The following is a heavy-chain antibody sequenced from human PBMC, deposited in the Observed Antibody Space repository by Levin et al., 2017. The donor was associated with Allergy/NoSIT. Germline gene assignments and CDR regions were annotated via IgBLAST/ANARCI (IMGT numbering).Heavy chain of an antibody. CDR1: GFSLSTSGVG. J-gene: IGHJ5*02. D-gene: IGHD6-13*01. Sequence: SGPTLVKPTQTLTLTCTFSGFSLSTSGVGVGWIRQPPGKALEWLALIYWDDDKRYSPSLKSRLTITKDTSKNQVVLTMTNMDPVDTATYYCAHRRLEAAAGVWWFDPWGQGTLVTVSS. V-gene: IGHV2-5*02. CDR3: AHRRLEAAAGVWWFDP. CDR2: IYWDDDK.